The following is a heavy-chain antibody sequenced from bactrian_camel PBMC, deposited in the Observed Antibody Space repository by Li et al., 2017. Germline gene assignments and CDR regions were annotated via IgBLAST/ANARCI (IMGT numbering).Heavy chain of an antibody. D-gene: IGHD3*01. J-gene: IGHJ4*01. CDR1: EFTFSSGY. CDR3: ATSSGPPEDDDLGPQGCRFVY. CDR2: ISSSGGST. Sequence: VQLVESGGGSVQPGGSLRLSCAASEFTFSSGYMGWVRQAPGKGLEWVSLISSSGGSTLYADSAKGRFTISRDNAKNTINLELNSLKSTDTAVYLCATSSGPPEDDDLGPQGCRFVYWGLGTQVTVS. V-gene: IGHV3S40*01.